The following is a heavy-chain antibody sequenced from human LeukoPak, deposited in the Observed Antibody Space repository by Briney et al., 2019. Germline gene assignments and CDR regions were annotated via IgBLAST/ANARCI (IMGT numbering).Heavy chain of an antibody. CDR3: ARGRQQGGDFDY. J-gene: IGHJ4*02. Sequence: SETLSLTCTVSGYSISSGYYWGWIRQPPGKGLEWIGSIYHSGSTYYNPSLKSRVTMSVDTSKNQFSLKLSSVTAADTAVYYCARGRQQGGDFDYWGQGTLVTVSS. CDR1: GYSISSGYY. D-gene: IGHD6-13*01. V-gene: IGHV4-38-2*02. CDR2: IYHSGST.